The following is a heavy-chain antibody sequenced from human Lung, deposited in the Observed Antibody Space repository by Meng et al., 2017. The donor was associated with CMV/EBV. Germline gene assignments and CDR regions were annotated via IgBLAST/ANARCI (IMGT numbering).Heavy chain of an antibody. J-gene: IGHJ4*02. Sequence: GGSXRLXCEASGFTFSAYWISWVRQSPGKGLEWVANIGQDGLEKYYVDPVKGRFTISRDNARNSLFLQMNNLRGEDTAVYYCAREPPPVASRFDYWVRGTXVTVSS. CDR1: GFTFSAYW. D-gene: IGHD2-15*01. V-gene: IGHV3-7*01. CDR2: IGQDGLEK. CDR3: AREPPPVASRFDY.